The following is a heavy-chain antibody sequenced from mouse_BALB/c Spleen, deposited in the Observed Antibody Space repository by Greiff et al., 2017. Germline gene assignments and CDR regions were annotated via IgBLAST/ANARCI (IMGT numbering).Heavy chain of an antibody. J-gene: IGHJ4*01. Sequence: EVKLVESGGGLVQPGGSLKLSCAASGFTFSSYGMSWVRQTPDKRLELVATINSNGGSTYYPDSVKGRFTISRDNAKNTLYLQMSSLKSEDTAMYYCARDSLLYDYEDAMDYWGQGTSVTVSS. CDR1: GFTFSSYG. CDR2: INSNGGST. V-gene: IGHV5-6-3*01. CDR3: ARDSLLYDYEDAMDY. D-gene: IGHD2-4*01.